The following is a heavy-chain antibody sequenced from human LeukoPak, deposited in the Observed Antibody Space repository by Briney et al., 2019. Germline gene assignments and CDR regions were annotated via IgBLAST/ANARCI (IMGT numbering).Heavy chain of an antibody. V-gene: IGHV3-30*18. D-gene: IGHD6-13*01. CDR3: AKDREAGFDY. J-gene: IGHJ4*02. Sequence: SGGSLRLSCAASGFTFSSYGMHWVRQAPGKGLEWVAVISYDGSNKYYADSVKGRFTISRDNSKNTLYMQMNSLRAEDTAVYYCAKDREAGFDYWGQGTLVTVSS. CDR2: ISYDGSNK. CDR1: GFTFSSYG.